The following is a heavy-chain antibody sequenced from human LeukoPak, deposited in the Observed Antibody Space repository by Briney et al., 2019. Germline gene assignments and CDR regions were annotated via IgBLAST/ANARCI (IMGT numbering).Heavy chain of an antibody. CDR2: IDDNGST. Sequence: SETLSLTCTVSGGSISRYHWSWIRQPPGKGLEWIGYIDDNGSTKYNPSLKSRVTISVDTSKNQFSVKLNSVTAADTAVYYCARQSQGYCSSTNCHSWFDPWGQGTLVTVSS. CDR3: ARQSQGYCSSTNCHSWFDP. CDR1: GGSISRYH. J-gene: IGHJ5*02. V-gene: IGHV4-59*08. D-gene: IGHD2-2*01.